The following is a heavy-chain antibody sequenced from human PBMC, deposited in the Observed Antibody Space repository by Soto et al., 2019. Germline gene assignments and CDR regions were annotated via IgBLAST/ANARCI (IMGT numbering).Heavy chain of an antibody. Sequence: SETLSLTCTVSGGSISSYYWSWIWQPPGKGLEWIGYIYYSGSTNYNPSLKSRVTISVDTSKNQFSLKLSSVTAADTAVYYCAREAPYYDIFTGYYDKDWWFDPWGQGTLVTVSS. CDR2: IYYSGST. D-gene: IGHD3-9*01. J-gene: IGHJ5*02. CDR3: AREAPYYDIFTGYYDKDWWFDP. CDR1: GGSISSYY. V-gene: IGHV4-59*01.